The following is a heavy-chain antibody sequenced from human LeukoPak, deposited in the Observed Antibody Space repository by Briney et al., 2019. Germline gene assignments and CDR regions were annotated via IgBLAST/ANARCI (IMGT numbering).Heavy chain of an antibody. CDR2: TYYRSKWYN. J-gene: IGHJ6*02. CDR3: ARSRIAVAGTQDYYYYYGMDV. Sequence: SQTLSLTCAISGDSVSSNSAAWNWIRQSPSRGLEWLGRTYYRSKWYNDYAVSVKSRITINPDTSKNQFSLQLNSVTPEDTAVYYCARSRIAVAGTQDYYYYYGMDVRGQGTTVTVSS. CDR1: GDSVSSNSAA. V-gene: IGHV6-1*01. D-gene: IGHD6-19*01.